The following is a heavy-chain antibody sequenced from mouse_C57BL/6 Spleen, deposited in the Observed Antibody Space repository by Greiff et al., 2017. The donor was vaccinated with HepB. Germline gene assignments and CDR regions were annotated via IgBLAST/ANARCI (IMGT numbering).Heavy chain of an antibody. CDR2: IRNKANNHAT. D-gene: IGHD1-1*01. CDR3: TRSTTVVYWYFDV. J-gene: IGHJ1*03. V-gene: IGHV6-6*01. CDR1: GFTFSDAW. Sequence: DVMLVESGGGLVQPGGSMKLSCAASGFTFSDAWMDWVRQSPEKGLEWVAEIRNKANNHATYYAASVKGRFTISRDDSKSSVYLQMNSLRAEDTGIYYCTRSTTVVYWYFDVWGTGTTVTVSS.